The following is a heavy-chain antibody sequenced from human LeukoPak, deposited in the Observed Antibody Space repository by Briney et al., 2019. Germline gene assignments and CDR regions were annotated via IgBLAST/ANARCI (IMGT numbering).Heavy chain of an antibody. CDR1: GGSISSGGYY. D-gene: IGHD3-16*01. CDR2: IYYSGST. J-gene: IGHJ3*02. CDR3: ASRGRYDYVWGSYGPNDAFDI. V-gene: IGHV4-31*03. Sequence: SETLSLTCTVSGGSISSGGYYWSWIRQHPGKGLEWIGYIYYSGSTYYNPSLKSRVTISVDTSKNQLSLKLSSVTAADTAVYYCASRGRYDYVWGSYGPNDAFDIWGQGTMVTVSS.